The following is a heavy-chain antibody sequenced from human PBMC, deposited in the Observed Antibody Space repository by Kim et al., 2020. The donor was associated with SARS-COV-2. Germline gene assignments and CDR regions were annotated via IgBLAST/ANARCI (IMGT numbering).Heavy chain of an antibody. Sequence: GESLKISCKGSGYSFTNYWVGWVRQMPGKGLEWMGIIYPGDSDTRYSPSFQGQVIISADKSIGTAYLQWSSLKASDTAIYYCVKLPQYCSGGVCLEGYTGLDVWGQGTTVTVSS. CDR3: VKLPQYCSGGVCLEGYTGLDV. V-gene: IGHV5-51*01. D-gene: IGHD2-8*02. CDR2: IYPGDSDT. J-gene: IGHJ6*02. CDR1: GYSFTNYW.